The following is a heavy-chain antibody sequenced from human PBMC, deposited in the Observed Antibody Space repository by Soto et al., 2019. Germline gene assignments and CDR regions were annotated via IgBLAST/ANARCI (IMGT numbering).Heavy chain of an antibody. J-gene: IGHJ4*02. CDR1: GFTFSSYS. CDR2: ISSSSSYI. V-gene: IGHV3-21*01. D-gene: IGHD3-22*01. Sequence: GGSLRLSCAASGFTFSSYSMNWVRQAPGKGLEWVSSISSSSSYIYYADSVKGRFTISRDNAKNSLYLQMNSLRAEDTAVYYFARDSSRSYYDSSVGVCDYWGQGTLVTVSS. CDR3: ARDSSRSYYDSSVGVCDY.